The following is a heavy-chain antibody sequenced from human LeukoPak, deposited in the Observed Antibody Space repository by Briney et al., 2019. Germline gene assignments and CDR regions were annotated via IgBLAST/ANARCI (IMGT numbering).Heavy chain of an antibody. Sequence: SQNLSLTCTVSGGSISSGGYYWSWIRQPPGKGLEWIGYIYHSGSTYYNPSLKSRVTISVDRSKNQFSLKLSSVTAADTAVYYCARDGGDYDFWSGYRGPFDYWGQGTLVTVSS. CDR2: IYHSGST. CDR3: ARDGGDYDFWSGYRGPFDY. J-gene: IGHJ4*02. CDR1: GGSISSGGYY. D-gene: IGHD3-3*01. V-gene: IGHV4-30-2*01.